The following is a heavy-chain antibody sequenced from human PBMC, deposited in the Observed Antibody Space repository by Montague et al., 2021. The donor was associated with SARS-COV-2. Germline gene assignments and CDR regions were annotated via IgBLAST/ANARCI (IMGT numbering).Heavy chain of an antibody. J-gene: IGHJ5*02. Sequence: SETLSLTRAVYGGSLSGYYWAWIRQTPGKGLEWIGEINHSGNTNYNPSLKSRLTISVDMSKKQFSLKLSSVTTADTAVYYCARGADYDFWSGYLGYKWFDPWGLGTPVTVAS. CDR1: GGSLSGYY. CDR2: INHSGNT. CDR3: ARGADYDFWSGYLGYKWFDP. D-gene: IGHD3-3*01. V-gene: IGHV4-34*01.